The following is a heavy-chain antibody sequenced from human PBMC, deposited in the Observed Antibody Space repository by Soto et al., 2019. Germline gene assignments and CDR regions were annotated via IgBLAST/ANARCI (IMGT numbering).Heavy chain of an antibody. CDR3: AKYLLMDTSSIFDC. V-gene: IGHV3-23*01. Sequence: PGGSLRLSCAASGFTFINFVMAWVRQGPGKGLEWVSAISGSSIEKWYTDSLEGRFTISRDNSKNTLYLEMNNLRADDSAVYYCAKYLLMDTSSIFDCWGQGSLVTVYS. J-gene: IGHJ4*02. CDR1: GFTFINFV. CDR2: ISGSSIEK. D-gene: IGHD2-8*01.